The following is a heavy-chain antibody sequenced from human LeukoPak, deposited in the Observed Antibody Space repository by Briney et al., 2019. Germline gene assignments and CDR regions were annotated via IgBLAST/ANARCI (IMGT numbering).Heavy chain of an antibody. CDR2: INPSGGSI. Sequence: GASVKVSCKASGYTFTTYYIHWVRQAPGQGLEWMGIINPSGGSITYAQKFQGRVTMTRDTSTSTVYMELSSVRSEDTAVYYCARNPKEAQWLVQYFDYWGQGTLVTVSS. D-gene: IGHD6-19*01. CDR1: GYTFTTYY. CDR3: ARNPKEAQWLVQYFDY. J-gene: IGHJ4*02. V-gene: IGHV1-46*01.